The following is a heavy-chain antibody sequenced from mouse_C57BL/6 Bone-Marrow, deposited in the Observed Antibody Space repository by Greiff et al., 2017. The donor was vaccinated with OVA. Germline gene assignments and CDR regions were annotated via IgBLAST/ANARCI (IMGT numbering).Heavy chain of an antibody. J-gene: IGHJ1*03. Sequence: QAQLQQPGAELVKPGASVKMSCKASGYTFTSYWITWVKQRPGQGLEWLGDIYPGSGSTNYNEKFKSKATLTVDTSSSTAYMQLSSLTSEDSAVYYCAREGSLYWYFDVWGTGTTVTVSA. CDR2: IYPGSGST. CDR3: AREGSLYWYFDV. V-gene: IGHV1-55*01. CDR1: GYTFTSYW. D-gene: IGHD1-1*02.